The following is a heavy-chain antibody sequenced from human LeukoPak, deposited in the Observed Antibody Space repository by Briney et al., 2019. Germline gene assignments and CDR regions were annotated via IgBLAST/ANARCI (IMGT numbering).Heavy chain of an antibody. Sequence: ASVNVSCKASGYTFTSYGISWVRQAPGQGLEWMGWISAYNGNTNYAQKFQGRVTMTEDTSTDTAYMELSSLRSEDTAVYYCATDEWNRGSFDYWGQGTLVTVSS. J-gene: IGHJ4*02. V-gene: IGHV1-18*01. D-gene: IGHD3-10*01. CDR3: ATDEWNRGSFDY. CDR1: GYTFTSYG. CDR2: ISAYNGNT.